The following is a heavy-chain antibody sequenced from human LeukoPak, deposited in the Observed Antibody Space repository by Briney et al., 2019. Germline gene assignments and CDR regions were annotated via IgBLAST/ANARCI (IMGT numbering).Heavy chain of an antibody. CDR2: MSGGVGST. J-gene: IGHJ4*02. D-gene: IGHD1-7*01. CDR1: GFTFSIYA. Sequence: GGSLRLSCAASGFTFSIYAMSWVRQAPGKGLEWVSSMSGGVGSTYHADSVKGRFTISRDISKNTLYLQMTSLRAEDTAVYFCATVRQGTTRDFEYWGQGTLVTVSS. CDR3: ATVRQGTTRDFEY. V-gene: IGHV3-23*01.